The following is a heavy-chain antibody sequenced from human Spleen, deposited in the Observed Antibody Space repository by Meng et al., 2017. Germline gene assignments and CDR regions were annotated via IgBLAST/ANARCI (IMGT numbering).Heavy chain of an antibody. CDR3: TRDGTRDYGDYGDAFDI. V-gene: IGHV3-30-3*01. D-gene: IGHD4-17*01. J-gene: IGHJ3*02. CDR1: GFTFSSFA. CDR2: ISYHGINT. Sequence: GESLKISCAASGFTFSSFAIHWVRQAPGKGLEWVAVISYHGINTYYADSVKGRFTISRDNSKNTLYLQMNSLRPEDTAVYYCTRDGTRDYGDYGDAFDIWGQGTMVTVSS.